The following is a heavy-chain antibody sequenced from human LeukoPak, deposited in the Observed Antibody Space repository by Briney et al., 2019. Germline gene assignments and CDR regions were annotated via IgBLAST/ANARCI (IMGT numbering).Heavy chain of an antibody. D-gene: IGHD3-22*01. CDR2: ISYDGSNK. V-gene: IGHV3-30-3*01. Sequence: GRSLRLSCAASGFTFSSYAMHWVRQAPGKGLEWVAVISYDGSNKYYADSVKGRFTISRDNSKNTLYLQMNSLRAEDTAVYYCAKEASSGPLPDSWGQGTLVTVSS. CDR3: AKEASSGPLPDS. CDR1: GFTFSSYA. J-gene: IGHJ4*02.